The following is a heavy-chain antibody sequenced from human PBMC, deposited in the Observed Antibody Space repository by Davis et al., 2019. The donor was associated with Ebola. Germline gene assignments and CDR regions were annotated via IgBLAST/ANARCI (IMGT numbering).Heavy chain of an antibody. D-gene: IGHD3-10*01. CDR3: ARDEIITMVRGVIFSAPGMDV. CDR2: ISSSSSTI. V-gene: IGHV3-48*02. J-gene: IGHJ6*02. Sequence: GESLKISCAASGFTFSSYSMNWVRQAPGKGLEWVSYISSSSSTIYYADSVKGRFTISRDNAKNSLYLQMNSLRDEDTAVYYCARDEIITMVRGVIFSAPGMDVWGQGTTVTVSS. CDR1: GFTFSSYS.